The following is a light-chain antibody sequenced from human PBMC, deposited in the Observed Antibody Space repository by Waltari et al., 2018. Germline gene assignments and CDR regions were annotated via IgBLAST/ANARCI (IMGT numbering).Light chain of an antibody. CDR2: EVT. CDR3: CSYAGLGIYV. V-gene: IGLV2-23*02. Sequence: QSGLTQPASVSGSPGQSITMSCTGTSSDVGNYDLVSWYHKYPGKAPKLMVYEVTRRSSGVSYRFSGSKSGNTASLTIYGLQSEDEADYYCCSYAGLGIYVFGTGTKVTVL. CDR1: SSDVGNYDL. J-gene: IGLJ1*01.